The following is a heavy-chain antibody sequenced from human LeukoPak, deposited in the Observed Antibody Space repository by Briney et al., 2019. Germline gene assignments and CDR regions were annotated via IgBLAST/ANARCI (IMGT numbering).Heavy chain of an antibody. V-gene: IGHV4-34*01. D-gene: IGHD6-13*01. CDR1: GGSFSGYY. CDR3: ARGPYSSSERYYYYYGMDV. J-gene: IGHJ6*02. CDR2: INHSGST. Sequence: PSETLSLTCAVYGGSFSGYYWSWIRQPPGKGLEWIGEINHSGSTNYNPSLKSRVTISVDTSKNQFSLKLSSVTAADTAVYYCARGPYSSSERYYYYYGMDVWGQGTTVTVSS.